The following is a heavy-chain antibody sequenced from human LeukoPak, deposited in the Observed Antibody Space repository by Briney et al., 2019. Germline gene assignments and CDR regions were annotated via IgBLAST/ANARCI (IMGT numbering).Heavy chain of an antibody. D-gene: IGHD3-3*01. V-gene: IGHV4-39*01. Sequence: GSLRLSCAASGFSFSTYWMSWIRQPPGKGLEWIGSIYYSGSTYYNPSLKSRVTISVDTSKNQFSLKLSSVTAADTAVYYCASTRDYDFWSGYSDYWGQGTLVTVSS. J-gene: IGHJ4*02. CDR3: ASTRDYDFWSGYSDY. CDR1: GFSFSTYW. CDR2: IYYSGST.